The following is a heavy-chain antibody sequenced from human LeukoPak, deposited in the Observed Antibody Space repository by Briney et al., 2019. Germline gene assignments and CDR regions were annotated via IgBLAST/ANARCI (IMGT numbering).Heavy chain of an antibody. Sequence: GGSLRLSCAASGFTFSSYWMSWVRQAPGKGLEWVANIKQDGSEKYYVDSVKGRFTISRDNAKNSLYLQMNSLRAADTAVYYCARAKSVAGRSHLFDYWGQGTLVTVSS. CDR3: ARAKSVAGRSHLFDY. CDR2: IKQDGSEK. D-gene: IGHD6-19*01. V-gene: IGHV3-7*01. J-gene: IGHJ4*02. CDR1: GFTFSSYW.